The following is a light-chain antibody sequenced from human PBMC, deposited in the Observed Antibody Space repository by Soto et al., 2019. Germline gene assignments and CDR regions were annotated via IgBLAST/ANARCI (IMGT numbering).Light chain of an antibody. CDR3: QQYNSYST. J-gene: IGKJ1*01. CDR2: DAS. CDR1: QSISSW. V-gene: IGKV1-5*01. Sequence: DSQMTPSPSTLSSSVGDRVTITCRASQSISSWLAWYQQKPGKAPKLLIYDASSLESGVPSRFSGSGSGTEFTLTISSLQPDDFATYYCQQYNSYSTFGQGT.